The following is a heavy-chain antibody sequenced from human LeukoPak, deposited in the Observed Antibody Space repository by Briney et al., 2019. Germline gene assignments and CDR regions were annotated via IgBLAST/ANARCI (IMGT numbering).Heavy chain of an antibody. Sequence: GGSPQVSCKASWYTFTNYFLHWVRQAPGPRGEGMGLINASSGGTNYAQKFQGRVTMTRDTSISTAYMELSSLTSGDTAVYYCARDYYGSGNRFDYWGQGTLVTVFS. J-gene: IGHJ4*02. CDR3: ARDYYGSGNRFDY. CDR2: INASSGGT. V-gene: IGHV1-2*02. CDR1: WYTFTNYF. D-gene: IGHD3-10*01.